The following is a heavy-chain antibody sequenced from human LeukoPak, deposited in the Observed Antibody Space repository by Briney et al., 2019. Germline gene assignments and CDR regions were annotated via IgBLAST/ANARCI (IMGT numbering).Heavy chain of an antibody. CDR3: ARGHSSFDA. CDR1: GYSISSGYY. J-gene: IGHJ3*01. Sequence: SETLSLTCVVSGYSISSGYYWSWIRQSPGEGLEWIGNVYHSGTTSSNPSLRSRVTISVDTSKNQFSLNVPSVTAADTAVYYCARGHSSFDAWGQGTMVTVSS. CDR2: VYHSGTT. V-gene: IGHV4-38-2*01. D-gene: IGHD2-21*01.